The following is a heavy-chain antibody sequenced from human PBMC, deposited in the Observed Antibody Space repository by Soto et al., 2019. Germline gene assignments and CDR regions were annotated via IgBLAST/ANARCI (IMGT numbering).Heavy chain of an antibody. V-gene: IGHV3-9*01. CDR3: AKATRIAVAGYYYGMDV. CDR1: GFTFDDYA. D-gene: IGHD6-19*01. Sequence: EVQLVESGGGLVQPGRSLRLSCAASGFTFDDYAMHWVRQAPGKGLEWVSGISWNSGSIGYVDSVKGRFTISRDNAKNSLYLQMNSLRAEDTALYYCAKATRIAVAGYYYGMDVWGQGTTVTVSS. J-gene: IGHJ6*02. CDR2: ISWNSGSI.